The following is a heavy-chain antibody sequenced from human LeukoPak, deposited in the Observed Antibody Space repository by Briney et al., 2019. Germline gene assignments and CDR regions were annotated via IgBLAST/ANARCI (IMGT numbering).Heavy chain of an antibody. CDR1: GFTVSSSY. CDR2: IYAGGTT. J-gene: IGHJ4*02. D-gene: IGHD1-26*01. Sequence: GGSLRPSCAASGFTVSSSYMSWVRQAPGKGLEWVSVIYAGGTTYYPDSVKGRFTISRDNSKNTLYLQMDSLRSEDTAVYYCATNGYSGTYNRYFDSWGQGTLVTVSS. V-gene: IGHV3-53*05. CDR3: ATNGYSGTYNRYFDS.